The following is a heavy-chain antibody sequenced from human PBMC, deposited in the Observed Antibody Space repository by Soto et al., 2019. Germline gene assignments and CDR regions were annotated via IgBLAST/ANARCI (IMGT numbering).Heavy chain of an antibody. CDR2: IYHSGRT. CDR3: ARDRWLHSWFDP. V-gene: IGHV4-4*02. Sequence: SETLSLTCAVSGGSISSSNCWSWVRQPPGKGLEWIGEIYHSGRTNYNPSRKSRVTISVDKSKNQFSLKLSSVTAADTAVYYCARDRWLHSWFDPWGQGTLVTVSS. D-gene: IGHD5-12*01. J-gene: IGHJ5*02. CDR1: GGSISSSNC.